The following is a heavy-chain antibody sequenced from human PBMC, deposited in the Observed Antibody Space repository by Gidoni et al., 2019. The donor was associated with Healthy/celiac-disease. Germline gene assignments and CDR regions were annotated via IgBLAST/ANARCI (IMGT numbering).Heavy chain of an antibody. V-gene: IGHV3-64*01. Sequence: EVQLVESVGGLVQPGGSLRLSCAASGFTFSSYAMHWVRQDPGKGLEYVSAISSNGGSTYYANSVKGRFTISRDNSKNTLYLQMGSLRAEDMAVYYCARARPSGSSSTFDYWGQGTLVTVSS. J-gene: IGHJ4*02. CDR1: GFTFSSYA. CDR2: ISSNGGST. D-gene: IGHD3-10*01. CDR3: ARARPSGSSSTFDY.